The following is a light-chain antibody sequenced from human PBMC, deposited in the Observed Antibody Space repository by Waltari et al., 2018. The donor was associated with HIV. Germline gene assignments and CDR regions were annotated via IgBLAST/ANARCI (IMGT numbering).Light chain of an antibody. CDR2: QDN. V-gene: IGLV3-1*01. J-gene: IGLJ2*01. CDR3: QAWGSSTSGV. Sequence: SYEVTQPPSAAVSPGQTASITCSGYALGDKYTCWYQQKPGQSPLLVIYQDNKRPSGIPERFSASSSGHTATLTISGTLPMDEADYYCQAWGSSTSGVFGRGTRLTVL. CDR1: ALGDKY.